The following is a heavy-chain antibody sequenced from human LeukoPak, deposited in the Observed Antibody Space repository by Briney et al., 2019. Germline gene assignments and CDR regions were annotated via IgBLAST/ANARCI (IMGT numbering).Heavy chain of an antibody. CDR1: GFTFSSYG. D-gene: IGHD3-10*01. V-gene: IGHV3-23*01. CDR2: ISGSGGST. Sequence: GGTLRLSCAASGFTFSSYGMSWVRQAPGKGLEWVSAISGSGGSTYYADSVKGRFTISRDNSKNTLYLQMNSLRAEDTAVYYCAKVLWFGELYMDYWGQGTLVTVSS. CDR3: AKVLWFGELYMDY. J-gene: IGHJ4*02.